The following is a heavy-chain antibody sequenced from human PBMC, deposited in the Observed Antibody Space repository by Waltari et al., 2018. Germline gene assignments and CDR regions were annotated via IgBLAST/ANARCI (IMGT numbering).Heavy chain of an antibody. Sequence: QVQLVQSGAEVKKPASSVKVSCKASGGTFSSYAISWVRQAPGQGLEWMGGVSPIFGTANYAQKFQGRVTITADESTSTAYMELSSLRSEDTAVYYCARGRVPVMVRGEHYFDYWGQGTLVTVSS. CDR1: GGTFSSYA. J-gene: IGHJ4*02. CDR3: ARGRVPVMVRGEHYFDY. V-gene: IGHV1-69*01. D-gene: IGHD3-10*01. CDR2: VSPIFGTA.